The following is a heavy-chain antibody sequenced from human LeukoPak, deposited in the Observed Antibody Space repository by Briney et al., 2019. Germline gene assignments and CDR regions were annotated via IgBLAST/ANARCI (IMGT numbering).Heavy chain of an antibody. CDR3: AREGLDRGYFDY. CDR2: ISSRSSYI. CDR1: GFTFSTYT. J-gene: IGHJ4*02. D-gene: IGHD1-14*01. V-gene: IGHV3-21*01. Sequence: GGSLRLSCAASGFTFSTYTMNWVRQAPGKGLEWVSSISSRSSYIYYADSVKGRFTISRDNAKNSLYLQMNSLRAEDTAVYYCAREGLDRGYFDYWGQGTLVTVSS.